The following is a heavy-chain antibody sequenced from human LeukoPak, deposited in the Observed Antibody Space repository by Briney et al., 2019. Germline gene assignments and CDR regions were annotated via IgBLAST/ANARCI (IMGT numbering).Heavy chain of an antibody. J-gene: IGHJ4*02. V-gene: IGHV1-2*06. CDR2: INPNSGGT. CDR3: ARDLDAYSSGWYDFDY. CDR1: GYTFTGYY. Sequence: ASVKVSCKASGYTFTGYYMHWVRQAPGQGLEWMGRINPNSGGTNYAQKFQGRVTMTRDTSISTAYMELSGLRSDDTAVYYCARDLDAYSSGWYDFDYWGQGTLVTVSS. D-gene: IGHD6-19*01.